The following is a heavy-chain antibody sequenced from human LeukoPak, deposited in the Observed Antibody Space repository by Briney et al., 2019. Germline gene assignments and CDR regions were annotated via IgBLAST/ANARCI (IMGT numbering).Heavy chain of an antibody. Sequence: PSETLSLTCTVSGGSISTYYWSWVRQPPGKGLEWIGYINYSGRTNANTSLKSRVTISVDTSKNQFSLMLSSVTGADTAVYYCARSWEGWSGYGALHLLGYYYYYMDVWGKGTTVTVSS. CDR2: INYSGRT. CDR1: GGSISTYY. J-gene: IGHJ6*03. CDR3: ARSWEGWSGYGALHLLGYYYYYMDV. V-gene: IGHV4-59*12. D-gene: IGHD3-3*01.